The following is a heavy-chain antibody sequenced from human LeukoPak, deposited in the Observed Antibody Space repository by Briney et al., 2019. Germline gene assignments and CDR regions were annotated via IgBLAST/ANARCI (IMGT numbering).Heavy chain of an antibody. CDR1: GFTFSSYS. D-gene: IGHD3-22*01. J-gene: IGHJ4*02. CDR3: ASEGTRDSSGYYYPFEY. Sequence: GGSLRLSCAASGFTFSSYSMNWVCQAPGKGLEWISSISSSNSYIYYADSVKGRFTISRDNAKNSLYLQMNSLRAEDTAVYYCASEGTRDSSGYYYPFEYWGQGTLVTVSS. CDR2: ISSSNSYI. V-gene: IGHV3-21*01.